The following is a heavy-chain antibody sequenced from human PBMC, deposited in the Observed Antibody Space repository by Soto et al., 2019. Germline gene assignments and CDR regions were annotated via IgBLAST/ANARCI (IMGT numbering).Heavy chain of an antibody. J-gene: IGHJ6*01. V-gene: IGHV3-23*01. Sequence: PGGSLRLSCAASGFTFSSYAMSWVRQAPGKGLEWVSAISGSGGSTYYADSVKGRFTISRDNSKNTLYLQMNSLRAEDTAVYYCAKGLMVRGAYYYYYGMDVWGQGTTVTVSS. CDR1: GFTFSSYA. CDR2: ISGSGGST. CDR3: AKGLMVRGAYYYYYGMDV. D-gene: IGHD3-10*01.